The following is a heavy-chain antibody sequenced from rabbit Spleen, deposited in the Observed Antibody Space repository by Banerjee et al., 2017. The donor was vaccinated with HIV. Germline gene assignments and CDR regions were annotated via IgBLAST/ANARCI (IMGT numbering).Heavy chain of an antibody. CDR3: ARDTGSSFSSYGMDL. V-gene: IGHV1S45*01. D-gene: IGHD8-1*01. J-gene: IGHJ6*01. CDR1: GFSFDSDYV. CDR2: INTYTGRP. Sequence: QEQLEESGGDLVKPEGSLTLTCTASGFSFDSDYVMCWVRQAPGKGLEWIACINTYTGRPVYASWTKGPFTISKTASTTVTLRMTSLTVADTATYFCARDTGSSFSSYGMDLWGQGTLVTVS.